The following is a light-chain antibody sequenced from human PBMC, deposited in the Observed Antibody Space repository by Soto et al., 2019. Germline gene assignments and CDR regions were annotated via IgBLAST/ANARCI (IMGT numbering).Light chain of an antibody. Sequence: QSALTQPASVSGSPGQSVTISCTGTSSDVGPYNFVSWYQHHPGRAPQLIIYEVSNRPSGVSDRFSGSKSGNTASLTISGLQGEDEADYFCSSYRIRTTWVFGGGTKVTVL. CDR2: EVS. CDR3: SSYRIRTTWV. CDR1: SSDVGPYNF. J-gene: IGLJ2*01. V-gene: IGLV2-14*01.